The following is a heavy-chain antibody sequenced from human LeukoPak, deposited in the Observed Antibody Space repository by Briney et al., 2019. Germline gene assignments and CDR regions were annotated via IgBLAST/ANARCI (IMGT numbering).Heavy chain of an antibody. D-gene: IGHD6-6*01. Sequence: PSETLSLTCAVYGGSFSGYYWSWIRQPPGKGLDWIGEINHSGSTNYNPSLKSRVTISVDTSKNQFSLKLSSVTAADTAVYHCARRRIAARPYYMDVWGKGTTVTVSS. CDR3: ARRRIAARPYYMDV. J-gene: IGHJ6*03. CDR2: INHSGST. CDR1: GGSFSGYY. V-gene: IGHV4-34*01.